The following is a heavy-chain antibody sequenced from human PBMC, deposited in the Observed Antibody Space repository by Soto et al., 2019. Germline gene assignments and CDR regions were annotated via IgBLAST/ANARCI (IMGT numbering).Heavy chain of an antibody. CDR1: GGSISSYS. D-gene: IGHD1-26*01. CDR2: IFDSGST. V-gene: IGHV4-59*08. J-gene: IGHJ4*02. CDR3: ARRYGGNLDY. Sequence: PSETLSLTCTVSGGSISSYSWSWIRQPPGKGLEWIGYIFDSGSTNYNPSLKSRVTISVDTSKNQFSLKLSSVTAADTAVYYCARRYGGNLDYWGQGTLVTVSS.